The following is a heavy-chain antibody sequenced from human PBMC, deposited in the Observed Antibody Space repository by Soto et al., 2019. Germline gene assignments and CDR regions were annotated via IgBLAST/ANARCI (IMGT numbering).Heavy chain of an antibody. J-gene: IGHJ3*02. D-gene: IGHD3-10*01. CDR2: ISWNSGSI. CDR3: AKDLELLTMENAFDI. V-gene: IGHV3-9*01. CDR1: GFTFDDYA. Sequence: EVQLVESGGGLVQPGRSLRLSCAASGFTFDDYAMHWVRQAPGKGLEWVSGISWNSGSIGYADSVKGRFTISRDNAKNSRYLQMNSLRAEDTALYYCAKDLELLTMENAFDIWGQGTMVTVSS.